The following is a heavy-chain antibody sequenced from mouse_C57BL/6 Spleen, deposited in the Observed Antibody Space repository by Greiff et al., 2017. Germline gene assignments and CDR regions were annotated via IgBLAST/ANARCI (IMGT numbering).Heavy chain of an antibody. V-gene: IGHV1-69*01. CDR2: IDPSDSYT. J-gene: IGHJ1*03. CDR3: ARVTTNWYFDV. D-gene: IGHD1-1*01. Sequence: QVQLQQPGAELVMPGASVKLSCKASGYTFTSYWMHWVKQRPGQGLEWIGEIDPSDSYTNYNQKFKGKFTLTVDKSSSTAYMQLSSLTSEDSAVYYCARVTTNWYFDVWGTGTTVTVSS. CDR1: GYTFTSYW.